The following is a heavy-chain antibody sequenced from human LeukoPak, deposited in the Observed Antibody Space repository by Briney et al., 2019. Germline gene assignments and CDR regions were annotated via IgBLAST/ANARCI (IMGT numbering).Heavy chain of an antibody. CDR1: GGSISSSNW. V-gene: IGHV4-4*02. Sequence: SGTLSLTCAVSGGSISSSNWWSWVRQPPGKGLEWIGEIYHSGSTNYNPSLKSRVTISVDKSKNQFSLKLSSVTAEDTAVYYCARIGVVVVPAAPPEYWGQGTLVTVS. CDR2: IYHSGST. CDR3: ARIGVVVVPAAPPEY. J-gene: IGHJ4*02. D-gene: IGHD2-2*01.